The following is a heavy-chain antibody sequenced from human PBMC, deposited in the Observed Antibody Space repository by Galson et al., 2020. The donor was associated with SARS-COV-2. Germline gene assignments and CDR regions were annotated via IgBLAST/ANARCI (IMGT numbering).Heavy chain of an antibody. J-gene: IGHJ5*01. CDR1: GFSLSTSGVA. CDR2: IFWDEDK. CDR3: AHTSGYYNNYFDS. V-gene: IGHV2-5*02. D-gene: IGHD3-3*01. Sequence: SGPTLVKPTQTLTLTCTFSGFSLSTSGVAVGWIRQPPGKALEWLGLIFWDEDKRYSPSLEKRLTVTKGTSKNQVVLIMTNMDPVDTATYYCAHTSGYYNNYFDSWGQGTLVTVSS.